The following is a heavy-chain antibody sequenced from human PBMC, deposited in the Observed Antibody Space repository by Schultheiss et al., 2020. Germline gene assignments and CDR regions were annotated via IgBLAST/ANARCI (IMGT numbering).Heavy chain of an antibody. D-gene: IGHD6-19*01. CDR2: TYYRSKWYN. Sequence: SQTLSLTCAISGDSVSSNSAAWNWIRQSPSRGLEWLGRTYYRSKWYNDYAVSVKSRITINPDTSKNQFSLQLNSVTPEDTAVYYCARDLAVAGIEDYYYYYMDVWGKGTTVNGS. J-gene: IGHJ6*03. CDR3: ARDLAVAGIEDYYYYYMDV. V-gene: IGHV6-1*01. CDR1: GDSVSSNSAA.